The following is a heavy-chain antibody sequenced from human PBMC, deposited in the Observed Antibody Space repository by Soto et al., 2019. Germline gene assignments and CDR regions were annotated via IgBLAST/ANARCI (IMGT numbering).Heavy chain of an antibody. CDR3: AKDVYDILTGSPDY. CDR2: ISWNSGSI. Sequence: GGSLRLSCAASGFTFDDYAMHWVRQAPGKGLEWVSGISWNSGSIGYADSVKGRFTISRDNAKNSLYLQMNSLRAEDTALYYCAKDVYDILTGSPDYWGQGTLVTVSS. CDR1: GFTFDDYA. D-gene: IGHD3-9*01. V-gene: IGHV3-9*01. J-gene: IGHJ4*02.